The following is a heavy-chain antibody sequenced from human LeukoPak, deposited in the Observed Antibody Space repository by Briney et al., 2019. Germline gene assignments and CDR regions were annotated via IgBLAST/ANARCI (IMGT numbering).Heavy chain of an antibody. CDR2: ISSSGSTI. CDR1: GFTFSSYA. V-gene: IGHV3-23*01. J-gene: IGHJ4*02. CDR3: ARAKPKNMVRGLIMRRESRYYFDY. Sequence: PGGSLRLSCAASGFTFSSYAMSWVRQAPGKGLEWVSAISSSGSTIYYADSVKGRFTISRDNSKSTLYIQMNSLRAEDTAVYYCARAKPKNMVRGLIMRRESRYYFDYWGQGTLVTVSS. D-gene: IGHD3-10*01.